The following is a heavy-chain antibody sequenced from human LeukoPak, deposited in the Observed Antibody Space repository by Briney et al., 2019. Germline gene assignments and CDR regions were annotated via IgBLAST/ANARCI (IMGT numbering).Heavy chain of an antibody. CDR1: GFTFSSYA. J-gene: IGHJ4*02. CDR2: ISSSSSYT. V-gene: IGHV3-11*03. Sequence: PGGSLRLSCAASGFTFSSYAMSWVRQAPGKGLEWVSYISSSSSYTNYADSVKGRFTISRDNAKNSLYLQMNSLRAEDTAVYYCARRYSGSYPDYWGQGTLVTVSS. D-gene: IGHD1-26*01. CDR3: ARRYSGSYPDY.